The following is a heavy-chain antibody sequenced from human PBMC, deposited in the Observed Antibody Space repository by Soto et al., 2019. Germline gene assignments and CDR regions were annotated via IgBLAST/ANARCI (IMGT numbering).Heavy chain of an antibody. CDR1: GFTFSSYA. CDR3: AKDEYWESHFYYFMDL. D-gene: IGHD1-26*01. J-gene: IGHJ6*03. Sequence: PGGSLRLSCAASGFTFSSYAMHWVRQAPGKRLERVAVISHDGSITYYSDSVKGRFTMSRDNSNNTLFLQMSSLRSEDTAIYYCAKDEYWESHFYYFMDLWGRGTAVTVSS. CDR2: ISHDGSIT. V-gene: IGHV3-30*15.